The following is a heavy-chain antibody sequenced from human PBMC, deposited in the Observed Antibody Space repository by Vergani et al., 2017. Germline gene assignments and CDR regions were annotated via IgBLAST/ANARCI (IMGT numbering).Heavy chain of an antibody. CDR3: ARGGIARGRYQLGRLMDV. V-gene: IGHV1-46*01. CDR1: GYTFTSYY. J-gene: IGHJ6*02. D-gene: IGHD2-2*01. Sequence: QVPLVQSGAEVKKPGASVKVSCKASGYTFTSYYMHWVRQAPGQGLEWMGIINPSGGSTSYAQKFQGRVTMTRDTSTSTVYMELSSLRSEDTAVYYCARGGIARGRYQLGRLMDVWGQGTTVTVS. CDR2: INPSGGST.